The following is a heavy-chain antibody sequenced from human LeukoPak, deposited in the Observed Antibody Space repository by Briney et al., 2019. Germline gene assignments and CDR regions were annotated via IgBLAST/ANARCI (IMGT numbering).Heavy chain of an antibody. D-gene: IGHD3-9*01. CDR1: GGTFSSYT. CDR2: IIPLMSIA. Sequence: SVKVSCKASGGTFSSYTVNWLRQAPGQGLEWLGGIIPLMSIANTAQNFQDRVTITADETTGTAYMELRSLRSDDTAVYYCARDRGQFEYYYGMDVWGQGTTVTVSS. V-gene: IGHV1-69*10. J-gene: IGHJ6*02. CDR3: ARDRGQFEYYYGMDV.